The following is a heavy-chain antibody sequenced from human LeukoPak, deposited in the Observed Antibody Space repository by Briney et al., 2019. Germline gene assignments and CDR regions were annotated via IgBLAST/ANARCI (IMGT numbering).Heavy chain of an antibody. V-gene: IGHV3-7*03. CDR2: IKQDRSEK. CDR1: GFTFTNYW. CDR3: AKNVGSGSYFYLDY. D-gene: IGHD3-10*01. Sequence: PGGSLRLSCAASGFTFTNYWMSWVRQAPGKGLELVANIKQDRSEKYYVDSVKGRFTISRDNAKNSLYLQMNSLRAEDTALYYCAKNVGSGSYFYLDYWGQGTLVTVSS. J-gene: IGHJ4*02.